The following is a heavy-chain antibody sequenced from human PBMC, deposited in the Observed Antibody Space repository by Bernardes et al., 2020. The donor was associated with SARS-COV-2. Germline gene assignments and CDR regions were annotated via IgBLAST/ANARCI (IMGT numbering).Heavy chain of an antibody. CDR3: ARERPTAGHYYFDY. J-gene: IGHJ4*02. Sequence: SLRLSCAASGFTFSGYGMHWVRQAPGKGLEWVAVISYDGTNKYYADSVKGRFTISRDNSKNTLYLQMNSLRAEDTAVYYCARERPTAGHYYFDYWGQGTLVTVSS. CDR1: GFTFSGYG. D-gene: IGHD4-17*01. CDR2: ISYDGTNK. V-gene: IGHV3-30*03.